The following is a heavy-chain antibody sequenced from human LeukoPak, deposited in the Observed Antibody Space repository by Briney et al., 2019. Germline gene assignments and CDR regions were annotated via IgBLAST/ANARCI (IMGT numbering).Heavy chain of an antibody. CDR1: GFISSNDA. D-gene: IGHD6-13*01. J-gene: IGHJ2*01. V-gene: IGHV3-23*01. Sequence: GSLRLSCAASGFISSNDAMSWGHQAPGEGLELASAISGGDSSKNDADSVKGLFTISKDNSKNPLYLQMTSLRAEDTAVYYCARGASSSWYPTGLDWRPKVKWYIDLWGRGTLVTVSS. CDR3: ARGASSSWYPTGLDWRPKVKWYIDL. CDR2: ISGGDSSK.